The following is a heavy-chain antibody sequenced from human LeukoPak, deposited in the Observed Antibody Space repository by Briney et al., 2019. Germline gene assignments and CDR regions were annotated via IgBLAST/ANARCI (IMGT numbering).Heavy chain of an antibody. CDR1: GFTFSSYS. J-gene: IGHJ3*02. V-gene: IGHV3-21*01. D-gene: IGHD1-14*01. Sequence: GGSLRLSCAASGFTFSSYSMNWVRQAPGKGLEWVSSISSSSSYIYYADSVKGRFTISRDNSKSSLYLQMNSLRVEDTAVYYCTRDWRNMAFDIWGQGTLVTVSS. CDR3: TRDWRNMAFDI. CDR2: ISSSSSYI.